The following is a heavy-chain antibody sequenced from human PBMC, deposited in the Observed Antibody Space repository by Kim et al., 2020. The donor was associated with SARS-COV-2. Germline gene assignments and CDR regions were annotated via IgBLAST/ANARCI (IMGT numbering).Heavy chain of an antibody. V-gene: IGHV4-31*03. CDR1: GGSISSGGYY. CDR3: ARDRTRWFGELLAAFDI. J-gene: IGHJ3*02. D-gene: IGHD3-10*01. Sequence: SETLSLTCTVSGGSISSGGYYWSWIRQHPGKGLEWIGYIYYSGSTYYNPSLKSRVTISVDTSKNQFSLKLSSVTAADTAVYYCARDRTRWFGELLAAFDIWGQGTMVTVSS. CDR2: IYYSGST.